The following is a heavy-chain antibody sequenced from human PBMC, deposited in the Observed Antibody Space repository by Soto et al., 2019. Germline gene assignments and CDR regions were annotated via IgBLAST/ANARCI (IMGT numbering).Heavy chain of an antibody. J-gene: IGHJ4*02. D-gene: IGHD3-10*01. CDR1: GGIFSDYA. V-gene: IGHV1-69*13. CDR3: ARQMNRGVIFDY. CDR2: IIPIFGTT. Sequence: ASVKVSCKTSGGIFSDYALSWVRQAPGQGLEWMGRIIPIFGTTVYAQKFHGRVTITADEPTSTAFMELSSLRSEDTAVYYCARQMNRGVIFDYWGQGTLVTVSS.